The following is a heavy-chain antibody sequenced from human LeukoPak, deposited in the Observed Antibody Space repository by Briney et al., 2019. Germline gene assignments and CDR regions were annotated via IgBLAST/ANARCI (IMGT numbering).Heavy chain of an antibody. D-gene: IGHD4-17*01. V-gene: IGHV3-23*01. Sequence: PGGSLRLSCAASGFTFSSYAMSWVRQAPGKGLEWVSAISGSGGSTYYADSVKGRFTISRDDSRNTLYLQMNSLRVEDSAIYYCARDRFGDYDYWGQGTLVTVSS. CDR2: ISGSGGST. CDR3: ARDRFGDYDY. J-gene: IGHJ4*02. CDR1: GFTFSSYA.